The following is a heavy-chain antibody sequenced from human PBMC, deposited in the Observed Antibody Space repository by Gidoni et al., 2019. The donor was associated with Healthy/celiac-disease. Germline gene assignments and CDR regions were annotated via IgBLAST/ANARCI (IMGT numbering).Heavy chain of an antibody. J-gene: IGHJ4*02. V-gene: IGHV4-39*01. CDR2: IYYSGST. CDR3: ARLTYYYDSSGYSQGFDY. D-gene: IGHD3-22*01. CDR1: GGSISSSSYY. Sequence: QLQLQESGPGLVKPSETLSLTCTVSGGSISSSSYYWGWIRQPPGKGLEWIGSIYYSGSTYYNPSLKSRVTISVDTSKNQFSLKLSSVTAADTAVYYCARLTYYYDSSGYSQGFDYWGQGTLVTVSS.